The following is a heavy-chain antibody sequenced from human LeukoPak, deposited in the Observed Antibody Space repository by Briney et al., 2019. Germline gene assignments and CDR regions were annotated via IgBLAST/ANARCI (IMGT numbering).Heavy chain of an antibody. J-gene: IGHJ4*02. CDR3: TTDGKDYDSSFDY. D-gene: IGHD3-22*01. V-gene: IGHV3-15*01. CDR2: IKSKTDGGTT. CDR1: GFTFSNAW. Sequence: PGGSLRLSCAASGFTFSNAWMSWVRQAPGKGLEWVGRIKSKTDGGTTDYAANVKGRFNISRDDSKNTLYLQMNSLKTEDTAVYYCTTDGKDYDSSFDYWGQGTLVTVSS.